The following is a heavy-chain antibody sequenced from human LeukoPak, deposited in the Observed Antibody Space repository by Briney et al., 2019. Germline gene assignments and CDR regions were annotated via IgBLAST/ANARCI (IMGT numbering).Heavy chain of an antibody. V-gene: IGHV4-59*01. D-gene: IGHD3-10*01. Sequence: ETLSLTCTVSGGSIRSYYWSWIRQPPGKGLEWIGYIYHSGSTNYNPSLKSRVTISVDTSKNQFSLKLSSVTAADTAVYYCARQGAMYYYGSGSPYYFDYWGQGTLVTVSS. J-gene: IGHJ4*02. CDR3: ARQGAMYYYGSGSPYYFDY. CDR1: GGSIRSYY. CDR2: IYHSGST.